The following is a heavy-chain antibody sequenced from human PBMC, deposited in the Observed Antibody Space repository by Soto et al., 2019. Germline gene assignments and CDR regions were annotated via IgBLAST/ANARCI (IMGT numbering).Heavy chain of an antibody. CDR2: ISYDGSNK. V-gene: IGHV3-30*18. D-gene: IGHD2-2*01. Sequence: QVQLVESGGGVVQPGRSLRLSCAASGFTFSSYGMHWVRQAPGKGLEWVAVISYDGSNKYYEDSVKDPFTICRDNSKNTVYLQMNILTAEDKAVYYCAKDQQGGTIVVVPAAKTNYGMDVWGQGPTVTVSS. CDR1: GFTFSSYG. J-gene: IGHJ6*02. CDR3: AKDQQGGTIVVVPAAKTNYGMDV.